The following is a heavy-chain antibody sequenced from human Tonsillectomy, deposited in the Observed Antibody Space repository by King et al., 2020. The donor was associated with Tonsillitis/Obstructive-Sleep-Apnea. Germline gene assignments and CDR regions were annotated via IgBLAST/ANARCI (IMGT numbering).Heavy chain of an antibody. CDR3: VKDVAAAGYPSAFDI. V-gene: IGHV3-64D*06. CDR2: IISNGGSK. J-gene: IGHJ3*02. Sequence: VQLVESGGGLVQPGGSLRLSCSASGVTFSSYAMHWVRQAPGKGLEYVSAIISNGGSKYYADSVKGRLTISRDNSKNTLYLQMSSLRAEDTAVYYCVKDVAAAGYPSAFDIWGQGTMVTVSS. D-gene: IGHD6-13*01. CDR1: GVTFSSYA.